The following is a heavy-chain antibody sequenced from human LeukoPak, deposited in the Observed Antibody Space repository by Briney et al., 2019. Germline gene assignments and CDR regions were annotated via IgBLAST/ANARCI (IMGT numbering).Heavy chain of an antibody. J-gene: IGHJ4*02. CDR1: GFTVSSNY. CDR3: ARGRYDSSGYLSYYFDY. D-gene: IGHD3-22*01. CDR2: IYSGGST. V-gene: IGHV3-66*01. Sequence: GGSLRLSCTASGFTVSSNYMSWVRQAPGKGLEWVSVIYSGGSTYYADSVKGRFTISRDNSKNTLYLQMNSLRAEDTAVYYCARGRYDSSGYLSYYFDYWGQGTLVTVSS.